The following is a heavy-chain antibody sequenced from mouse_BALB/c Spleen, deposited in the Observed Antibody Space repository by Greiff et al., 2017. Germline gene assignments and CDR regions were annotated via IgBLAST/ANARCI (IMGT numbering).Heavy chain of an antibody. CDR3: ARHRQLGTDD. J-gene: IGHJ2*01. CDR1: GFAFSSYD. CDR2: ISSGGGST. Sequence: DVKLVESGGGLVKPGGSLKLSCAASGFAFSSYDMSWVRQTPEKRLEWVAYISSGGGSTYYPDTVKGRFTISRDNAKNTLYLQMSSLKSEDTAMYYCARHRQLGTDDWGQGTTLTVSS. V-gene: IGHV5-12-1*01. D-gene: IGHD3-2*01.